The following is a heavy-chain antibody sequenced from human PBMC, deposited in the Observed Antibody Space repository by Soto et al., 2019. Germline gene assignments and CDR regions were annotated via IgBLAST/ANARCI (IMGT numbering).Heavy chain of an antibody. CDR1: GGSISIYY. D-gene: IGHD3-3*01. Sequence: TSETLSLTCTVSGGSISIYYWSWIRHPPGKGLEWIGYIYYSGSTNYNPSLKSRVTISVDTSKNQFSLKLSSVTAADTAVYYCARDLYYDFWSGYSSGMDVWGQGTTVTV. CDR2: IYYSGST. CDR3: ARDLYYDFWSGYSSGMDV. V-gene: IGHV4-59*01. J-gene: IGHJ6*02.